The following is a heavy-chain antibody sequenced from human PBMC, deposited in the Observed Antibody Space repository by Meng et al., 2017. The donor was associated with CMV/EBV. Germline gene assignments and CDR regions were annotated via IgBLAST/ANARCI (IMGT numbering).Heavy chain of an antibody. D-gene: IGHD6-6*01. CDR2: IYSGGST. V-gene: IGHV3-53*01. J-gene: IGHJ6*02. CDR1: GFTVSSNY. CDR3: ARAVGRAALTYYYGMDV. Sequence: GESLKISCAASGFTVSSNYMSWVRQAPGKGLEWFSVIYSGGSTYYADSVKGRFTISRDNSKNTLYLQMNSLRAEDTAVYYCARAVGRAALTYYYGMDVWGQGTTVTVSS.